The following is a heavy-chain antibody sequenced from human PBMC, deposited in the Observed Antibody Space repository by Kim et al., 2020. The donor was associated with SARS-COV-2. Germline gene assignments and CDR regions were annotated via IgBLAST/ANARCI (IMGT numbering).Heavy chain of an antibody. CDR2: IYHSGST. D-gene: IGHD6-19*01. CDR1: GGSISSSNW. J-gene: IGHJ4*02. Sequence: SETLSLTCAVSGGSISSSNWWSWVRQPPGKGLEWFGEIYHSGSTNYNPSLKSRVTISVDKSKNQFSLKLSSVTAADTAVYYCARVFHPGWLVRYWGQGTLVTVSS. CDR3: ARVFHPGWLVRY. V-gene: IGHV4-4*02.